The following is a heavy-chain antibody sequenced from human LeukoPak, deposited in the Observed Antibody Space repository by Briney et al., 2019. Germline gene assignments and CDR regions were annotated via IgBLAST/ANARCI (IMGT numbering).Heavy chain of an antibody. CDR3: ARHSTGTTDLGWFDP. CDR1: GGSISTYY. CDR2: IYYSGST. J-gene: IGHJ5*02. Sequence: SETLSLTCTVSGGSISTYYWSWIRQPPGKGLEWIGYIYYSGSTYYNPSLKSRVTISVDTSKNQFSLKLSSVTAADTAVYYCARHSTGTTDLGWFDPWGQGTLVTVSS. V-gene: IGHV4-59*04. D-gene: IGHD1-7*01.